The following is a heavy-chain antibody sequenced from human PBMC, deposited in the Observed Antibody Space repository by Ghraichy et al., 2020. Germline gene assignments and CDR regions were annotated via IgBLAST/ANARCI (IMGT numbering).Heavy chain of an antibody. V-gene: IGHV3-7*01. Sequence: GGSLRLSCATSGITFNVFWMSWVRQAPGKGLEWVANLKQDDGDSNYVDSVKGRFTISWVNAENSVSLQMNSLRAEDTGVYYCANGRGWYQDSWGQGILVTVSP. CDR2: LKQDDGDS. CDR3: ANGRGWYQDS. CDR1: GITFNVFW. J-gene: IGHJ5*01. D-gene: IGHD6-19*01.